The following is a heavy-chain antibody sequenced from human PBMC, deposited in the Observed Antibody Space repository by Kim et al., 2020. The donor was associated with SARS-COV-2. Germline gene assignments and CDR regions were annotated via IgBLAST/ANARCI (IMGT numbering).Heavy chain of an antibody. D-gene: IGHD3-22*01. J-gene: IGHJ6*02. CDR1: GGSFSGYY. CDR3: ARGSEGITMIVVVKSYYYYGMDV. V-gene: IGHV4-34*01. CDR2: INHSGST. Sequence: SETLSLTCAVYGGSFSGYYWSWIRQPPGKGLEWIGEINHSGSTNYNPSLKSRVTISVDTSKNQFSLKLSSVTAADTAVYYCARGSEGITMIVVVKSYYYYGMDVGGRGTTVTVSS.